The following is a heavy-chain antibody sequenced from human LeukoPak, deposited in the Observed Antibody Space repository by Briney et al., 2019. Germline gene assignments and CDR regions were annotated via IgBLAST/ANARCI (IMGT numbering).Heavy chain of an antibody. D-gene: IGHD6-13*01. CDR3: ARDLRRAAAGQTELVDWFDP. CDR1: GYSISSGYY. CDR2: VYHSGST. J-gene: IGHJ5*02. Sequence: SETLSLTCIVSGYSISSGYYWGWIRQPPGRGLEWIGNVYHSGSTYDNPSLKSRVTISVDTSKNQFSLKLSSVTAADTAVYYCARDLRRAAAGQTELVDWFDPWGQGTLVTVSS. V-gene: IGHV4-38-2*02.